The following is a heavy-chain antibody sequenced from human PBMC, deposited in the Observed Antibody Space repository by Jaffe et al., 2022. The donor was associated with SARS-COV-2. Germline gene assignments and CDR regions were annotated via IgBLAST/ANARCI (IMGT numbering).Heavy chain of an antibody. CDR3: ARDGYSSGWYYFDY. V-gene: IGHV4-61*02. D-gene: IGHD6-19*01. CDR2: IYTSGST. J-gene: IGHJ4*02. Sequence: QVQLQESGPGLVKPSQTLSLTCTVSGGSISSGSYYWSWIRQPAGKGLEWIGRIYTSGSTNYNPSLKSRVTISVDTSKNQFSLKLSSVTAADTAVYYCARDGYSSGWYYFDYWGQGTLVTVSS. CDR1: GGSISSGSYY.